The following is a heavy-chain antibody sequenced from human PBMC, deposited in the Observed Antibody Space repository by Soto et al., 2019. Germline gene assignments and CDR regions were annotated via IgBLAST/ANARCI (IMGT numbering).Heavy chain of an antibody. CDR3: AKDIRPGAAASMVDY. D-gene: IGHD6-13*01. J-gene: IGHJ4*02. CDR1: GFTFDDYT. V-gene: IGHV3-43*01. CDR2: ISWDGGST. Sequence: GGSLRLSCAASGFTFDDYTMHWVRQAPGKGLEWVSLISWDGGSTYHADSVKGRFTISRDNSKNSLYLQMNSLRTEDTALYYCAKDIRPGAAASMVDYWGQGTLVTVSS.